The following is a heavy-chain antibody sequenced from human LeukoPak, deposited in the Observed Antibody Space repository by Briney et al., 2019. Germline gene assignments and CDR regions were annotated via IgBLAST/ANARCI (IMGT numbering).Heavy chain of an antibody. Sequence: SETLSLTCTVSGGSISSSSYYWGWIRQPPGKGLEWIGSIYYSGSTNYNPSLKSRVTISVDTSKNQFSLKLRSVTAADTAVYYCARVSGYDWESFYDYWGQGTLVTVSS. CDR1: GGSISSSSYY. J-gene: IGHJ4*02. CDR3: ARVSGYDWESFYDY. D-gene: IGHD5-12*01. V-gene: IGHV4-39*07. CDR2: IYYSGST.